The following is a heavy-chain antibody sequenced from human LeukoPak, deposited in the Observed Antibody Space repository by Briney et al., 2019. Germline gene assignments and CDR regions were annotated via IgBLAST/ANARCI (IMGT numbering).Heavy chain of an antibody. D-gene: IGHD3-22*01. J-gene: IGHJ4*02. CDR1: GGSVSSGSYY. Sequence: KPSGTLSLTCTVSGGSVSSGSYYLSWIRQPPGKGLDWIGYIYYSGSTNYNPSLKSRVTISVDTSKNQFSLKLSSVTAADTAVYYCARDRYYKGFGYYFDYWGQGTLVTVSS. CDR2: IYYSGST. CDR3: ARDRYYKGFGYYFDY. V-gene: IGHV4-61*01.